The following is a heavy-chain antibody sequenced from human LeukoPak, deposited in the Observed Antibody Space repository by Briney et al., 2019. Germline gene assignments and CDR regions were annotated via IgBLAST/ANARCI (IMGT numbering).Heavy chain of an antibody. CDR2: ISSSSSYI. CDR3: ARTRRGSRYCTFDY. Sequence: GGSLRLSCAASGFTFSSYSMNWVRQAPGKGLEWVSSISSSSSYIYYADSVKGRFTISRDNAKNSLYLQMNSLRAEDTAVYYCARTRRGSRYCTFDYWGQGTLVTVSS. J-gene: IGHJ4*02. CDR1: GFTFSSYS. D-gene: IGHD5-12*01. V-gene: IGHV3-21*01.